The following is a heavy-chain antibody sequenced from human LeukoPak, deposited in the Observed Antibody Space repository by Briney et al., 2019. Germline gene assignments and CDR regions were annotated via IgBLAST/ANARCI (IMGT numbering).Heavy chain of an antibody. CDR2: IYYSGST. CDR3: ARRVGRYFGERAYYYNYMDV. Sequence: TSETLSLTCTVSGGSISSSSYYWGWIRQPPGKGLEWIGSIYYSGSTYYNPSLKSRVTISVDTSKKQSSLKLSSVTAADTAVYYCARRVGRYFGERAYYYNYMDVWGKGTTVTISS. D-gene: IGHD3-10*01. J-gene: IGHJ6*03. CDR1: GGSISSSSYY. V-gene: IGHV4-39*07.